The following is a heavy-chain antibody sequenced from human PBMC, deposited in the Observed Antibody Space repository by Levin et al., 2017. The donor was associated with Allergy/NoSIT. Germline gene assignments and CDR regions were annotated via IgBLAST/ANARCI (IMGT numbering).Heavy chain of an antibody. D-gene: IGHD5-12*01. V-gene: IGHV1-69*13. CDR3: ARAFRRGYDKLYYFDY. Sequence: GASVKVSCKASGGTFSSYAISWVRQAPGQGLEWMGGIIPIFGTANYAQKFQGRVTITADESTSTAYMELSSLRSEDTAVYYCARAFRRGYDKLYYFDYWGQGTLVTVSS. J-gene: IGHJ4*02. CDR1: GGTFSSYA. CDR2: IIPIFGTA.